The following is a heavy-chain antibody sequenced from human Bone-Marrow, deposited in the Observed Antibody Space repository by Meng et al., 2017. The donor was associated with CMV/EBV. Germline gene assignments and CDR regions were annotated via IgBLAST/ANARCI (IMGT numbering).Heavy chain of an antibody. D-gene: IGHD1-26*01. Sequence: GESLKISCAASGFTFSTYSVTWVRQAPGKGLEWVSRINGRGNNTYYADSVKGRFTISRDNSKNTLFLQMNSLRAEDTAVYYCAKEWSAWELLGNHFDYWGQGTLVTVSS. V-gene: IGHV3-23*01. CDR3: AKEWSAWELLGNHFDY. J-gene: IGHJ4*02. CDR1: GFTFSTYS. CDR2: INGRGNNT.